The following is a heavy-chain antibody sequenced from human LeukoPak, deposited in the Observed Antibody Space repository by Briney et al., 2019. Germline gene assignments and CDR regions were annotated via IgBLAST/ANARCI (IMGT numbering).Heavy chain of an antibody. V-gene: IGHV3-49*03. J-gene: IGHJ4*02. CDR2: IRSKAYGGTT. Sequence: GGSLRLSCTASGFTFGDNAMSWFRQAPGKGLEWVAFIRSKAYGGTTEYAASVKGRFAISRDDSKSIAYLQINSLKTEDTAVYYCSRANWGSFGIYYFDYWGQGTLVTVSS. CDR3: SRANWGSFGIYYFDY. D-gene: IGHD7-27*01. CDR1: GFTFGDNA.